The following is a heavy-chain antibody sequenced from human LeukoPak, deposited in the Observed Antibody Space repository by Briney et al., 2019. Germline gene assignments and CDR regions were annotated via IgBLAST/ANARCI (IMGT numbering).Heavy chain of an antibody. D-gene: IGHD4-17*01. CDR3: ARADYGDFPGAFDI. V-gene: IGHV3-7*01. J-gene: IGHJ3*02. Sequence: GGSLRLSCAASGFTFSSYWMSWVRQAPGKGLEWVANIKQDGSEKYYVDSVKGRFTISRDNAKNSLYLQMNSLRAEDTAVYYCARADYGDFPGAFDIWGQGTMVTVSS. CDR2: IKQDGSEK. CDR1: GFTFSSYW.